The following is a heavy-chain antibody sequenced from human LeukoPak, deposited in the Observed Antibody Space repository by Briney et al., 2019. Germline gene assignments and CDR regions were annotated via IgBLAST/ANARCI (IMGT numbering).Heavy chain of an antibody. CDR1: GYTFTSYA. CDR3: ATGDSSGYYQPLDY. CDR2: INAGNGNT. J-gene: IGHJ4*02. Sequence: ASVKVSCKASGYTFTSYAMHWVRQAPGQRLEWMGWINAGNGNTKYSQKFQGRVTITRDTSASTAYTELSSLRSEDTAVYYCATGDSSGYYQPLDYWGQGTLVTVSS. V-gene: IGHV1-3*01. D-gene: IGHD3-22*01.